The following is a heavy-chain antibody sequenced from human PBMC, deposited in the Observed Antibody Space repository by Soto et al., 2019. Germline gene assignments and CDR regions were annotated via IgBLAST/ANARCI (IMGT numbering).Heavy chain of an antibody. CDR1: GGTFSSYA. CDR2: IIPIFGTT. D-gene: IGHD5-12*01. J-gene: IGHJ4*02. Sequence: QVHLVQSGAEVKKPGSSVKVSCKASGGTFSSYAISWVRQAPGQGLEWMGGIIPIFGTTNYAQKFQGRVAITAEKSTSTAYMELGSLRSEDTAVYYCASTPREDGYHYRFDYWGQGTLVTVSS. V-gene: IGHV1-69*06. CDR3: ASTPREDGYHYRFDY.